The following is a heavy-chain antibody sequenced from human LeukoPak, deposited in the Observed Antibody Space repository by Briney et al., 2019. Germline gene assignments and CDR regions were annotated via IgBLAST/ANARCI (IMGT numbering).Heavy chain of an antibody. J-gene: IGHJ4*02. CDR3: ATWPGAWYGEDY. V-gene: IGHV3-30*02. D-gene: IGHD3-10*01. CDR1: GFTFSSYG. Sequence: GGSLRLSCAASGFTFSSYGMHWVRQAPGKGLEWVAFIRYDGSNKYYADSVKGRSTISRDNSQNTMYLQMNGLRAEDTAVYYCATWPGAWYGEDYWDQGTLVTVSS. CDR2: IRYDGSNK.